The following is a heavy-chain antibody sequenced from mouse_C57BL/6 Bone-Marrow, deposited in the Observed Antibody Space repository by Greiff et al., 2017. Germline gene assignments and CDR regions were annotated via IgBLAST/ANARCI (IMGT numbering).Heavy chain of an antibody. Sequence: QVQLKQPGAELVKPGASVKMSCKASGYTFTSYWITWVKQRPGQGLEWIGDIYPGSGSTNYNEKFKSKATLTVDTSSSTAYMQLSSLTSEDSAVYYCARAPHYYYYGSSVDYAMDYWGQGTSVTVSS. CDR3: ARAPHYYYYGSSVDYAMDY. V-gene: IGHV1-55*01. CDR2: IYPGSGST. J-gene: IGHJ4*01. CDR1: GYTFTSYW. D-gene: IGHD1-1*01.